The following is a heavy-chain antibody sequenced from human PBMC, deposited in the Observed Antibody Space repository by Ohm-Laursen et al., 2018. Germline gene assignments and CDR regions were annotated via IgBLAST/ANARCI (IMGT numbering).Heavy chain of an antibody. V-gene: IGHV4-34*01. J-gene: IGHJ4*02. CDR1: GGSFSGYY. D-gene: IGHD2-2*02. CDR3: AYCDSTTCSTRRLAY. CDR2: INHSGST. Sequence: SETLSLTCTVYGGSFSGYYWNWIRQPPGKGLEWIGEINHSGSTNYNPSLKSRVTISVDTSKNQFSVKLSSVTAADTAVYYCAYCDSTTCSTRRLAYWGQGSLVTVSS.